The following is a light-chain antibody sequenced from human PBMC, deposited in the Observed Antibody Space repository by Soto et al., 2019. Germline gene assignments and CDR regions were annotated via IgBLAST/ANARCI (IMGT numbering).Light chain of an antibody. Sequence: QSVLTQPASVSGSPGQSIIISCTGTSSDVGGYKYVSWYQQHPGEAPKLMIYDVSNRPSGVSNRFSGSKSGNTASLTISGLQAEDEADYYCSSYTSSSTRVFGTGTKVTVL. CDR1: SSDVGGYKY. J-gene: IGLJ1*01. CDR2: DVS. V-gene: IGLV2-14*01. CDR3: SSYTSSSTRV.